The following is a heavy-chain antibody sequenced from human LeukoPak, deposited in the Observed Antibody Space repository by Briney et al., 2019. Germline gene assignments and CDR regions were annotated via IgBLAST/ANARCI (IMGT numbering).Heavy chain of an antibody. CDR2: IYYSGST. CDR3: ARGPYYDFWSNHPADGMDV. J-gene: IGHJ6*02. V-gene: IGHV4-31*03. Sequence: SETLSLTCTVSGGSISSGGYYWSWIRQHPGKGLEWIGYIYYSGSTYYNPSLKSRVTISVDTSKNQFSLKLSSVTAADTAVYYCARGPYYDFWSNHPADGMDVWGQGTTVTVSS. D-gene: IGHD3-3*01. CDR1: GGSISSGGYY.